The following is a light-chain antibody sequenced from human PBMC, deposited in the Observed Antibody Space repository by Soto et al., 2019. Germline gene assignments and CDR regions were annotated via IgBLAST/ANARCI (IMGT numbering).Light chain of an antibody. Sequence: DIQMAQSPSTLSASVGDRVTITCRASQSISSWLAWYQQKPGKAPKLLIYKASSLESGVPSRFSGSGSGTEFTLTISSLQPDDFATYYCQQYNSYPYTFGQGTKLEIK. V-gene: IGKV1-5*03. J-gene: IGKJ2*01. CDR2: KAS. CDR1: QSISSW. CDR3: QQYNSYPYT.